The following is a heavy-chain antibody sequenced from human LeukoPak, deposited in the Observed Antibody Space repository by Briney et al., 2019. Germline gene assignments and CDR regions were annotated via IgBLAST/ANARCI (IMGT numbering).Heavy chain of an antibody. J-gene: IGHJ3*01. CDR3: AKDFVSRNANYDAFDL. V-gene: IGHV3-23*01. CDR1: GFTFDRYA. D-gene: IGHD5/OR15-5a*01. Sequence: PGGSLRLSCAASGFTFDRYAMNWVRQAPGKGPESVSVIGATDGLTYYADSVKGRFTISRDNSKNTLFLQMSSLRVEDTAVYYCAKDFVSRNANYDAFDLWGQGTTVTVSS. CDR2: IGATDGLT.